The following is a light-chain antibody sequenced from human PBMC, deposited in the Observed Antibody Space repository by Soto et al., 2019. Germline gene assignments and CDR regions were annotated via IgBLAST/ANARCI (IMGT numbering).Light chain of an antibody. J-gene: IGLJ2*01. V-gene: IGLV1-40*01. CDR1: SSNIGAGYD. CDR2: GNS. CDR3: QSYDSSLSASV. Sequence: QSVLTQPPSVSGAPGQRVTISCTGSSSNIGAGYDVHWYQQLPGTAPKLLIYGNSNRPSGVPDRFSGSKSGTSVSLAITGLQAEDAADYYCQSYDSSLSASVFGGGTKLTVL.